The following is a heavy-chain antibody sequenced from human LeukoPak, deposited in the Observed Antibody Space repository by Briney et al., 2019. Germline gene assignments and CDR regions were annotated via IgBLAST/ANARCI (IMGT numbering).Heavy chain of an antibody. V-gene: IGHV1-69*04. CDR3: ATVRYGGNSVSYYYYMDV. Sequence: GSSVKVSCKASGGTLSSYAISWVRQAPGQGLEWMGRIIPILGIANYAQKFQGRVTITADKSTSTAYMELSSLRSEDTAVYYCATVRYGGNSVSYYYYMDVWGKGTTVTVSS. D-gene: IGHD4-23*01. CDR2: IIPILGIA. CDR1: GGTLSSYA. J-gene: IGHJ6*03.